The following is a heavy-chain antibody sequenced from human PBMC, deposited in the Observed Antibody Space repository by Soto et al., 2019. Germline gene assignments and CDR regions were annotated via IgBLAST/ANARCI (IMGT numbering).Heavy chain of an antibody. CDR2: IKQDGSET. V-gene: IGHV3-7*01. D-gene: IGHD2-15*01. J-gene: IGHJ3*02. CDR1: GFTFSSYY. CDR3: AKEDTPTAAYGFDM. Sequence: GGSLRLSCAASGFTFSSYYMSWVRQVPGKGLEWVANIKQDGSETNYLGSVTGRFTISRDNTKSSLSLEMNSLRAEDTAVYYCAKEDTPTAAYGFDMWGRGTMVTVSS.